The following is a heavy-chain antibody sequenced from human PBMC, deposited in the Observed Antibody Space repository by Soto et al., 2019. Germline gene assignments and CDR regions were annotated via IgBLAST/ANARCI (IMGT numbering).Heavy chain of an antibody. Sequence: SETLSLTCTVSGGSISSGGYYWSWIRQHPGKGLEWIGYIYYSGSTYYNPSLKSRVTISVDTSKNQFSLKLSSVTAPDTAVYYCAREASNRRVDYWGQGTLVTVS. V-gene: IGHV4-31*03. CDR2: IYYSGST. CDR3: AREASNRRVDY. CDR1: GGSISSGGYY. D-gene: IGHD4-4*01. J-gene: IGHJ4*02.